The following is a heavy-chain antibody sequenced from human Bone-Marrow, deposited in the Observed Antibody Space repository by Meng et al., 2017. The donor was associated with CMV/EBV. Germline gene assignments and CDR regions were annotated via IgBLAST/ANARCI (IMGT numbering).Heavy chain of an antibody. CDR1: GFTFSSYE. V-gene: IGHV3-48*03. Sequence: GGSLRLSCAASGFTFSSYEMNWVRQAPGKGLEWVSYISSSGSTIYYADSVKGRFTISRDNAKNSLYLQMNSLRAEDTAVYYCARDGSKPLRIVVVPAGKDVWGQRTTVAASS. J-gene: IGHJ6*02. CDR2: ISSSGSTI. D-gene: IGHD2-2*01. CDR3: ARDGSKPLRIVVVPAGKDV.